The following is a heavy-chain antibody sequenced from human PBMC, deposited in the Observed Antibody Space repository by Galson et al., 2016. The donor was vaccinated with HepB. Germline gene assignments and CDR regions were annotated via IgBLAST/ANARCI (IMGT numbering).Heavy chain of an antibody. CDR1: GFTFSTFW. CDR2: IRGSGTST. D-gene: IGHD1-1*01. Sequence: SLRLSCAASGFTFSTFWMTWVRQAPGKGLEWVSGIRGSGTSTYYADSVKGRFTISRDNSKNTLYLQMNSLRAEDTAVYYCAKGARTGATNSYYYGMDVWGQGTTVTVSS. V-gene: IGHV3-23*01. J-gene: IGHJ6*02. CDR3: AKGARTGATNSYYYGMDV.